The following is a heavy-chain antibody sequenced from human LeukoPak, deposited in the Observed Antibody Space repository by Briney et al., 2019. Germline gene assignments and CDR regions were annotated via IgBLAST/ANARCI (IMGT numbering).Heavy chain of an antibody. CDR1: GFTFSNYS. CDR2: ISSGSTTI. D-gene: IGHD2-15*01. V-gene: IGHV3-48*02. CDR3: ARGFCSGGSCSRIVDP. Sequence: GGSLRLSCAASGFTFSNYSMNWVRQAPGKGLEWVSYISSGSTTIYYADSVRGRFTISRDNAKNSLYLQMNSLRDEDTAVYYCARGFCSGGSCSRIVDPWGRGTLVTVSS. J-gene: IGHJ5*02.